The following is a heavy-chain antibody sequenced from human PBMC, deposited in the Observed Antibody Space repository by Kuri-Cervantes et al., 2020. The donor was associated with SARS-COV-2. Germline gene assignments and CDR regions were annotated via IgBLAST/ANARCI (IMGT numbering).Heavy chain of an antibody. CDR1: GSSISSFY. CDR2: VYYSGST. Sequence: SETLSLTCTVSGSSISSFYWTWIRQPPGTGLEWIGNVYYSGSTYYNPSLKSRVTISVDTSKNQFSLKLSSVTAADTAAYYCARHEYSSSHYFDYWGQGTLVTVSS. V-gene: IGHV4-59*04. D-gene: IGHD6-6*01. CDR3: ARHEYSSSHYFDY. J-gene: IGHJ4*02.